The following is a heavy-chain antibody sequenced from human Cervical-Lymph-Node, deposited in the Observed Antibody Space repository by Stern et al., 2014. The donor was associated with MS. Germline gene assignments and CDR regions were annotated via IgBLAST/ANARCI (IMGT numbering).Heavy chain of an antibody. CDR2: VSSSGST. J-gene: IGHJ6*02. Sequence: QVQLVESGPRLVKPSETLSLTCTVSDGSVSSGSYYWSWIRQPPGKGLEWIGYVSSSGSTNYNPSLKSRVTISVDTSKNQFSLKLSSVTAADTAVYYCAREILRYFAREDYYYYYGMDVWGQGTTVTVSS. CDR1: DGSVSSGSYY. CDR3: AREILRYFAREDYYYYYGMDV. D-gene: IGHD3-9*01. V-gene: IGHV4-61*01.